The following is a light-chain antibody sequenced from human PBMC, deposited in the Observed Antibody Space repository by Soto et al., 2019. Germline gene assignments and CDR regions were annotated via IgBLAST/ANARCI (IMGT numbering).Light chain of an antibody. CDR3: QQVNVYPST. Sequence: DIQMSQSPSAMSASVGDRVTITCRASQDISDYLAWFQQKPGKVPKRLIYAASNLQSGVPSRFSGSGSGTDFTLTISSLQPEDFATYYCQQVNVYPSTFGGGAKV. CDR2: AAS. CDR1: QDISDY. V-gene: IGKV1-17*03. J-gene: IGKJ4*01.